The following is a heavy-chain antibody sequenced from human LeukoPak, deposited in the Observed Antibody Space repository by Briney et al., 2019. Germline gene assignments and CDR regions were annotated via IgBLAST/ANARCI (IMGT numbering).Heavy chain of an antibody. CDR2: IKSKTDGGTT. Sequence: PGGSLRLSCAASGFSFSNGWMSWVRQAPGKGLEWVGHIKSKTDGGTTDYAAPVKGRFIISRDDSKNTLYLQMNSLKTEDTAVYYCTTDRSYGYFDYWGQGTLVTVSS. CDR3: TTDRSYGYFDY. CDR1: GFSFSNGW. D-gene: IGHD5-18*01. V-gene: IGHV3-15*01. J-gene: IGHJ4*02.